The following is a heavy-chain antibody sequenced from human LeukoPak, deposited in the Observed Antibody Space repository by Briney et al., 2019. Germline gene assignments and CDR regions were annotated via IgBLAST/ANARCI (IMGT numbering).Heavy chain of an antibody. CDR1: GGSFSGYY. V-gene: IGHV4-34*01. D-gene: IGHD6-13*01. J-gene: IGHJ4*02. CDR3: AGKQLASSGFYFDY. CDR2: INHRGST. Sequence: SETLSLNCAVYGGSFSGYYWSWIRQPPGKGLEWIGEINHRGSTNYNPSLKSRVTISVDTSKNQFSLNLSSVTAADTAVYYCAGKQLASSGFYFDYWGQGTLVTVSS.